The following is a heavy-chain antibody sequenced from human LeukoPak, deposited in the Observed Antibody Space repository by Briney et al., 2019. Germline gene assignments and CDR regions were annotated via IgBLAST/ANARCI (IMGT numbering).Heavy chain of an antibody. CDR2: IYHSGST. CDR3: AREDDYGDYLNFDY. J-gene: IGHJ4*02. Sequence: SETLSLTCAVSGYSISSGYYWGWIRQPPGKGLEWIGSIYHSGSTYYNPSLKSRVTISVDTSKNQFSLKLSSVTAADTAVYYRAREDDYGDYLNFDYWGQGTLVTVSS. D-gene: IGHD4-17*01. V-gene: IGHV4-38-2*02. CDR1: GYSISSGYY.